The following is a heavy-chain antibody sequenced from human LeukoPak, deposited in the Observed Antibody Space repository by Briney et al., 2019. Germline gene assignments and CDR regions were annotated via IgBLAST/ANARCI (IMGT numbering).Heavy chain of an antibody. CDR2: INSDGSST. D-gene: IGHD3-22*01. Sequence: GSLRLSFSASGFTFSSYWMQWVRQTPGKGLVWVSRINSDGSSTSYADSVKGRFTISRDNAKNTLYLQMNSLRAEDTAVYYCTSDYFDSSGYRYYFNYWGQGTLVTVSS. CDR3: TSDYFDSSGYRYYFNY. V-gene: IGHV3-74*01. J-gene: IGHJ4*02. CDR1: GFTFSSYW.